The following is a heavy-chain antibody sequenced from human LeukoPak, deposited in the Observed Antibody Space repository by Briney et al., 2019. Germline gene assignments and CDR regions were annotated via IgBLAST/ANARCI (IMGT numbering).Heavy chain of an antibody. J-gene: IGHJ5*02. Sequence: GGSLRLSCVGSGFPFSSDAMNWVRQAPGKGLEWVASISADNGFTQYADSAKGRFTVSKDNSRNTLYLQMNSLRADDTALYYCAKCSRPGYTSGWCNWMDPWGQGTLVTVSS. D-gene: IGHD6-19*01. CDR2: ISADNGFT. V-gene: IGHV3-23*01. CDR3: AKCSRPGYTSGWCNWMDP. CDR1: GFPFSSDA.